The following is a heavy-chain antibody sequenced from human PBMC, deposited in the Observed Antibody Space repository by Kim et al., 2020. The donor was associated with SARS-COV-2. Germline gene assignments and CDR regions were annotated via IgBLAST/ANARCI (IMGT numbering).Heavy chain of an antibody. D-gene: IGHD3-3*01. V-gene: IGHV3-23*01. Sequence: GGSLRLSCEASGFTFSSYAMSWVRQAPGKGLEWVSAISGSGGSTYYADSVKGRFTISRDNSKNTLYLQMNSLRAEDTAVYYCAKDNVPYYDFWSGYYFHYRGQGTLVTVSS. CDR2: ISGSGGST. J-gene: IGHJ4*02. CDR3: AKDNVPYYDFWSGYYFHY. CDR1: GFTFSSYA.